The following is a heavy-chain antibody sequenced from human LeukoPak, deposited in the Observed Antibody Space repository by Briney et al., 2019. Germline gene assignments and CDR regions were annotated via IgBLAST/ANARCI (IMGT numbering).Heavy chain of an antibody. D-gene: IGHD3-22*01. V-gene: IGHV3-21*01. CDR3: ARDEYYYDSSGYSYYMDV. J-gene: IGHJ6*03. CDR2: ISSSSSYI. Sequence: PGGSLRLSCATSGFTFSSYGMHWVRQAPGKGLEWVSSISSSSSYIYYADSVKGRFTISRDNAKNSLYLQMNSLRAEDTAVYYCARDEYYYDSSGYSYYMDVWGKGTTVTVSS. CDR1: GFTFSSYG.